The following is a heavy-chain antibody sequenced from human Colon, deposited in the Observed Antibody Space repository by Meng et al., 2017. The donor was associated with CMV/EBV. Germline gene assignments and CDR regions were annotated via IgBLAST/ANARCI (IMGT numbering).Heavy chain of an antibody. V-gene: IGHV3-72*01. J-gene: IGHJ4*02. CDR3: SRDLFD. D-gene: IGHD2-21*01. Sequence: LRLSCAASGFMFNDHYMDWVRQAPGKGLEWVGRSRIKAFNYATEYAASVQGRFTISRDDSKTSVYLDMNSLRAEDTAVYYCSRDLFDWGQGTLVTVSS. CDR2: SRIKAFNYAT. CDR1: GFMFNDHY.